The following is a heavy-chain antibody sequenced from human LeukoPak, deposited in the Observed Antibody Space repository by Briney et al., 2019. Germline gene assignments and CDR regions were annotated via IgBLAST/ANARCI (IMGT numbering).Heavy chain of an antibody. CDR3: ATDRQGGSGWYYFDY. CDR2: FDPEDGET. J-gene: IGHJ4*02. V-gene: IGHV1-24*01. D-gene: IGHD6-19*01. Sequence: ASVKVSCKVSGYTLTELSMHWVRQAPGKGREWMGGFDPEDGETIYAQKFQGRVTMTEDTSTDTAYMQLSSLRSEDTAVYYCATDRQGGSGWYYFDYWGQGTLVTVSS. CDR1: GYTLTELS.